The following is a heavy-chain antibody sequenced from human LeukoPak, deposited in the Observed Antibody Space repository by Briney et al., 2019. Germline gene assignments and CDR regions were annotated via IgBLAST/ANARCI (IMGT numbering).Heavy chain of an antibody. J-gene: IGHJ4*02. D-gene: IGHD3-22*01. CDR2: ISYDGSNK. CDR1: GFTFSSYA. CDR3: AKDASPHYYDSSGLDY. Sequence: GGSLRLSCAASGFTFSSYAMSWVRQAPGKGLEWVAVISYDGSNKYYADSVKGRFTISRDNSKNTLYLQMNSLRAEDTAVYYCAKDASPHYYDSSGLDYWGQGTLVTVSS. V-gene: IGHV3-30*18.